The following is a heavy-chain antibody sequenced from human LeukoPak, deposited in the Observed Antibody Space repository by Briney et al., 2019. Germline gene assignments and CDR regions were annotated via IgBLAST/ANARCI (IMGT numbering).Heavy chain of an antibody. J-gene: IGHJ4*02. CDR1: GGSISSSGYF. Sequence: SETLSLTCSVSGGSISSSGYFWGWIRQPPGKGLEWIGTIYYSGSTYYNPSLKSRLTISVDTSRNQFSLKLSSVTTADTAVYYCARGARSSQPLRYWGQGTLVTVSS. V-gene: IGHV4-39*01. CDR2: IYYSGST. CDR3: ARGARSSQPLRY. D-gene: IGHD1-26*01.